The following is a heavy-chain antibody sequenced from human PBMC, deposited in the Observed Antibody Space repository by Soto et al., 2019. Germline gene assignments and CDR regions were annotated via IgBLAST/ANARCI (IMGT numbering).Heavy chain of an antibody. CDR2: IGSVGGDT. J-gene: IGHJ3*02. Sequence: GGSLRLSCAASGFTFSNFAMTWVRQAPGKRLEWVSTIGSVGGDTYYADSVKGRFTISRDDSKNTLSLQMNSLRAEDTAIYFCAKDMVNANSVWDPFDIWGQGTMVTVSS. V-gene: IGHV3-23*01. D-gene: IGHD2-8*01. CDR1: GFTFSNFA. CDR3: AKDMVNANSVWDPFDI.